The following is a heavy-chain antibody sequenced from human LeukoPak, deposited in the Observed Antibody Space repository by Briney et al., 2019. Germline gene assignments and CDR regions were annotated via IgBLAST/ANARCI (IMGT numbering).Heavy chain of an antibody. V-gene: IGHV4-59*08. CDR1: GGSINSHY. Sequence: SETLSLTCAVSGGSINSHYWGWIRQPPGKGLQWIGDIYYTGKINYNSSLKSRVTITLDTSKDHLSLNLTSVLAADTAIYYCVRRDTGWNYFDYWGQGILVTVSS. CDR2: IYYTGKI. CDR3: VRRDTGWNYFDY. D-gene: IGHD6-19*01. J-gene: IGHJ4*02.